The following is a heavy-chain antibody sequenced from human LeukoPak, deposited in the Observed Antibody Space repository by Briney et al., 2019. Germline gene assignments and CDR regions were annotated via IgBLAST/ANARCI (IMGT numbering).Heavy chain of an antibody. V-gene: IGHV4-39*07. CDR1: GASITSSNYY. Sequence: SETLSLTCTVSGASITSSNYYWLWLRQPPGKGLEWIGSLYYSGSTYSNPSLKSRVTISADTSKSQFSLKLSSVTAADTAIYYCARFNYDNYYHFYAMDVWGPGTTFTVSS. CDR2: LYYSGST. CDR3: ARFNYDNYYHFYAMDV. D-gene: IGHD3-22*01. J-gene: IGHJ6*02.